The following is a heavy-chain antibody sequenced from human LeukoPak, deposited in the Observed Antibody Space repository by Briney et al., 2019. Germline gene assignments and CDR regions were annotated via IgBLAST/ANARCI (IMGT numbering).Heavy chain of an antibody. CDR2: NYYSGST. V-gene: IGHV4-30-4*08. J-gene: IGHJ3*02. CDR3: ARDQGRSRDAFDI. Sequence: SQTLSLTCTVSGGSISSGDYYWSWIRQPPGKGLEWIGYNYYSGSTYYNPSLKSRVTISVDTSKNQFSLKLSSVTAADTAVYYCARDQGRSRDAFDIWGQGTMVTVSS. CDR1: GGSISSGDYY.